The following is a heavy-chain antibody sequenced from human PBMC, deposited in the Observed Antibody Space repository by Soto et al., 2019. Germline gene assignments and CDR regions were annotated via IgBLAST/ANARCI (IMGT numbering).Heavy chain of an antibody. Sequence: QVQLVESGGGVVQPGRSVRLSCAASGFDFSTYGMHWVRQAPGKGLEWVAVIWYDGSNKYYADSVRGRFIISRDNSKNTLFLQLNSLRAEDTAVYYGARAVGPFDYWGQGTLVTVSS. CDR2: IWYDGSNK. CDR1: GFDFSTYG. J-gene: IGHJ4*02. CDR3: ARAVGPFDY. D-gene: IGHD1-26*01. V-gene: IGHV3-33*01.